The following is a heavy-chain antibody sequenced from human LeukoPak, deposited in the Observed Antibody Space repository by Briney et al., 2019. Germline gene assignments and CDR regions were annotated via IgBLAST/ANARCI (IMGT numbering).Heavy chain of an antibody. CDR1: GGSISRYY. V-gene: IGHV4-59*01. Sequence: SETLSLTCTVSGGSISRYYWSWIRQPPGKGLEWIGYIYYSGSTNYNPSLKSRVTISVDTSKNQFSLKLSSVTAADTAVYYCARRAIGSSTPFDPWGQGTLVTVSS. CDR2: IYYSGST. CDR3: ARRAIGSSTPFDP. D-gene: IGHD6-13*01. J-gene: IGHJ5*02.